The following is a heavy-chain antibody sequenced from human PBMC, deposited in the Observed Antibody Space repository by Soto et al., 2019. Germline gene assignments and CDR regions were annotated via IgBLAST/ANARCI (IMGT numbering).Heavy chain of an antibody. J-gene: IGHJ6*03. CDR1: GYTFTSYG. CDR3: ASVGLWFGTRGHYYMDG. D-gene: IGHD3-10*01. V-gene: IGHV1-18*01. Sequence: GASVKVSCKASGYTFTSYGISWVRQAPGQGLEWMGWISAYNGNTNYAQKLQGRVTMTTDTSTSTAYMELRSLRSDDTAVYYCASVGLWFGTRGHYYMDGWGKRTTVTVSS. CDR2: ISAYNGNT.